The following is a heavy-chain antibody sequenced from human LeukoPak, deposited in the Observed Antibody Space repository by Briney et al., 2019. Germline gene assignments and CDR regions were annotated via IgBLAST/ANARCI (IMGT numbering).Heavy chain of an antibody. V-gene: IGHV1-46*01. CDR2: INPSGGST. CDR3: ARDFTYYYDSSGYYSGSPFGV. J-gene: IGHJ4*02. D-gene: IGHD3-22*01. CDR1: GYTFTSYY. Sequence: RWASVKVSCKASGYTFTSYYMHWVRQAPGQGLEWMGIINPSGGSTSYAQKFQGRVTMTRDTSTSTVYMELSSLRSEDTAVYYCARDFTYYYDSSGYYSGSPFGVWGQGTLVTVSS.